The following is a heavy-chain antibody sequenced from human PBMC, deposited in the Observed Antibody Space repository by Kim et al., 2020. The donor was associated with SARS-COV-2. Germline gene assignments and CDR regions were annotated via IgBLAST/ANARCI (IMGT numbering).Heavy chain of an antibody. J-gene: IGHJ4*02. CDR3: ARGARYSGYDYAY. CDR1: GYTFTSYD. CDR2: MNPNSGNT. D-gene: IGHD5-12*01. Sequence: ASVNVSCKASGYTFTSYDINWVRQATGQGLEWMGWMNPNSGNTGYAQKFQGRVTMTRNTSISTAYMELSSLRSEDTAVYYCARGARYSGYDYAYWGQGTLVTVSS. V-gene: IGHV1-8*01.